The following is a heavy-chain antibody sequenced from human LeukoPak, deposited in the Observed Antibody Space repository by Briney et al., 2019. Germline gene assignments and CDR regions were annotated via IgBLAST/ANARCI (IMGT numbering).Heavy chain of an antibody. CDR3: ARERLYYFDY. J-gene: IGHJ4*02. V-gene: IGHV4-61*02. CDR1: GGSINSGSYY. Sequence: PSETLSLTCTVSGGSINSGSYYWSWIRQPAGKGLEWIGRIYTSGSTNYNPSLKSRVTISVDMSKNQFSLKLSSVTAADTAVYYCARERLYYFDYWGQGTLVTVSS. D-gene: IGHD6-25*01. CDR2: IYTSGST.